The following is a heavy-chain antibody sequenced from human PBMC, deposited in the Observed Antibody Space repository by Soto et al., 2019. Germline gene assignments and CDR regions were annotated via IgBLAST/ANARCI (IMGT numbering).Heavy chain of an antibody. CDR2: MNPNSGNT. D-gene: IGHD3-9*01. J-gene: IGHJ6*02. CDR1: GYTFTSYD. CDR3: ARVGGALRYFGWFKQYYYYDGMDV. Sequence: QVQLVQSGAEVKKPGASVKVSCKASGYTFTSYDINWVRQATGQGLEWMGWMNPNSGNTGYAQKFQGRVTMTRNTPISTADMELSSLRSEDTAGYYCARVGGALRYFGWFKQYYYYDGMDVWGQGTTVTVSS. V-gene: IGHV1-8*01.